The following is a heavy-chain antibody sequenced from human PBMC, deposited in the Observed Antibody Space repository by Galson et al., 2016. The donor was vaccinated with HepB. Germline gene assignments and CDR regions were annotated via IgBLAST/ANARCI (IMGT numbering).Heavy chain of an antibody. CDR3: ARLIREAETGGWHPYFEY. CDR1: GFTFSSYA. V-gene: IGHV3-23*01. Sequence: SLRLSCAASGFTFSSYAMSWVRQAPGKGLEWVSVISGSAVRTFYADSVKGRFTISRDNSRNTVYLQMNSLRAEDAAIYYCARLIREAETGGWHPYFEYWGQGSLVTVSS. J-gene: IGHJ4*02. CDR2: ISGSAVRT. D-gene: IGHD2-8*02.